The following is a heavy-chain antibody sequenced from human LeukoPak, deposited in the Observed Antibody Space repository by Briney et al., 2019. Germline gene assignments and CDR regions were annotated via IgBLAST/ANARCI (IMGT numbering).Heavy chain of an antibody. CDR2: IYYSGST. V-gene: IGHV4-59*11. D-gene: IGHD3-22*01. CDR1: GGSISSHY. J-gene: IGHJ5*02. Sequence: SETLSLTCTVSGGSISSHYWSWIRQPPGKGLEWIGYIYYSGSTNYNPSLKSRVTISVDTSKNQLSLKLSSVTAADTAVYYCARVGYYYDSSGYYHHWFDPWGQGTLVTVSS. CDR3: ARVGYYYDSSGYYHHWFDP.